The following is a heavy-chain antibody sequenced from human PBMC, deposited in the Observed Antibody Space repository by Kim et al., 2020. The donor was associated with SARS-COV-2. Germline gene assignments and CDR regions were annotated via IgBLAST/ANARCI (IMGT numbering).Heavy chain of an antibody. V-gene: IGHV3-9*01. D-gene: IGHD6-13*01. Sequence: GGSLRLSCAASGFTFDDYAMHWVRQAPGKGLEWVSGISWNSGSIGYADSVKGRFTISRDNAKNSLYLQMNSLRAEDTALYYCAKDSQSGIAGRDGAFDILGQGTMVTVSS. CDR3: AKDSQSGIAGRDGAFDI. CDR2: ISWNSGSI. J-gene: IGHJ3*02. CDR1: GFTFDDYA.